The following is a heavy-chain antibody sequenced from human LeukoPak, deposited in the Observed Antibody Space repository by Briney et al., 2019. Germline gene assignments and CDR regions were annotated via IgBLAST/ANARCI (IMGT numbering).Heavy chain of an antibody. Sequence: TGGSLRLSCAASGFTFSNSAMSWVRQAPGKGLEWVSTLSGSGITTYYAGSVKGRFTISRDNSKNTPYLQMNSLRAEDTAVYYCAKGIYSSGWSYFDYWGHGTLVTVSS. CDR3: AKGIYSSGWSYFDY. CDR2: LSGSGITT. J-gene: IGHJ4*01. V-gene: IGHV3-23*01. D-gene: IGHD6-19*01. CDR1: GFTFSNSA.